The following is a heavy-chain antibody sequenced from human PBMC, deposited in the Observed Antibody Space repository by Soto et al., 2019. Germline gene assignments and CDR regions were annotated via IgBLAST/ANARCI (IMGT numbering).Heavy chain of an antibody. CDR2: IRDDATTR. CDR3: TRGLRADSSGRGRH. J-gene: IGHJ4*02. CDR1: VFTFSMYW. V-gene: IGHV3-74*01. D-gene: IGHD1-26*01. Sequence: ESLKISCVVSVFTFSMYWMHWVRQVPGQSPFWGSRIRDDATTRNDVESVRGRFTTAKDNAKNTLYLPMNYLKPDETALFYCTRGLRADSSGRGRHWGQGTPVTV.